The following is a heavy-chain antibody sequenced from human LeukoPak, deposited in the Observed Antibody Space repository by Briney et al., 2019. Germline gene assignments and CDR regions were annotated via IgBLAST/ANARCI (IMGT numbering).Heavy chain of an antibody. D-gene: IGHD3-22*01. V-gene: IGHV1-2*02. CDR1: GYIFTGYY. CDR2: INPNSGDT. J-gene: IGHJ4*02. CDR3: ARPTSYYDSSGPFDY. Sequence: GASVKVSCKASGYIFTGYYMHWVRQAPGQGLEWMGWINPNSGDTNYAQKFQGRVTMTRDTSISTAYMELSRLRSDDTAVYYCARPTSYYDSSGPFDYWGQGTLVTVSS.